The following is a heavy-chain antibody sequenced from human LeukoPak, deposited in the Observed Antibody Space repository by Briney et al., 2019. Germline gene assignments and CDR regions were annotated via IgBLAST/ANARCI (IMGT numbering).Heavy chain of an antibody. Sequence: GGSLRLSCAASGFTFSNYAMSWVRQASGKGLEYVSAISSNGGSTYYADSVKGRFTISRDNSKNTLYLQMSSLRAEDTAVYYCVKGDDYYDSSGYYQYYFDYWGQGTLVTVSS. D-gene: IGHD3-22*01. CDR2: ISSNGGST. CDR1: GFTFSNYA. J-gene: IGHJ4*02. V-gene: IGHV3-64D*06. CDR3: VKGDDYYDSSGYYQYYFDY.